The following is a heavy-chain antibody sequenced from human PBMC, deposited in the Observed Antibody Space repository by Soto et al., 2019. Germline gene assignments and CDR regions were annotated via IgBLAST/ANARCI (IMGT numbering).Heavy chain of an antibody. J-gene: IGHJ4*02. V-gene: IGHV1-69*06. CDR2: IIPISGTT. CDR3: ARGEEWLHPTRFFDL. D-gene: IGHD6-19*01. Sequence: QVQLVQSGVEVKKPGSSVKVSCKASGGTVSSYSISWVRQAPGHGLEWMGGIIPISGTTTYAQKFEYRVNLTTEKSNNTAHMEVSSLRSDDMAVYYCARGEEWLHPTRFFDLWGQGTLVIVSS. CDR1: GGTVSSYS.